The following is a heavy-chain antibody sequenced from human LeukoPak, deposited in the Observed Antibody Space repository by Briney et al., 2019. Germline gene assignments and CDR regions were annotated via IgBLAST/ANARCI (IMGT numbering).Heavy chain of an antibody. V-gene: IGHV4-34*01. CDR3: ARDLVTTVYYGMDV. J-gene: IGHJ6*02. Sequence: SETLSLTCAVYGGSFSGYYWSWIRQPPGKGLEWIGEINHSGSTNYNPSLKSRVTISVDTSKNQFSLKLSSVTAADTAVYYCARDLVTTVYYGMDVWGQGTTVTVSS. CDR1: GGSFSGYY. D-gene: IGHD4-4*01. CDR2: INHSGST.